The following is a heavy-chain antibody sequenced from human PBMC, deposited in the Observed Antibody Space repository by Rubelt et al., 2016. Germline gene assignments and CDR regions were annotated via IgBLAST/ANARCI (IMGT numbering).Heavy chain of an antibody. D-gene: IGHD2-15*01. V-gene: IGHV4-4*02. Sequence: QVQLQESGPGLVKPSGTLSLTCAVSGGSISSDDKWTWVRQPPGTELEWIGEIDRSGNTNYNPSLKSRVNVTVDTSKNQFSLKLSSVTAVDTAVYYCARIRSFYYGMDVWGQGTTVTVSS. CDR3: ARIRSFYYGMDV. CDR1: GGSISSDDK. J-gene: IGHJ6*02. CDR2: IDRSGNT.